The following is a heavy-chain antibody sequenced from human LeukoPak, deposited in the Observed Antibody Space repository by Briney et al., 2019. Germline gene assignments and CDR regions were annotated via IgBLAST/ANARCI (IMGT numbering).Heavy chain of an antibody. CDR3: ARVSGVVTAPVYFQH. V-gene: IGHV3-48*03. Sequence: GGSLRLSCTASGFTFSSYEMNWVRQAPGKGLEWVSYKSSSGSTTHYPDSVKGRFTISRDNAGNSLYLQMNSLRAEDTAAYYCARVSGVVTAPVYFQHWGQGTLVTVS. CDR1: GFTFSSYE. D-gene: IGHD2-21*02. CDR2: KSSSGSTT. J-gene: IGHJ1*01.